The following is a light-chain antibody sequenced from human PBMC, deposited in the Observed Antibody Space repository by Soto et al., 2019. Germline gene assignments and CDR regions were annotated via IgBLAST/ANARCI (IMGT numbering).Light chain of an antibody. CDR2: EVT. CDR3: SSYTSSSTYV. Sequence: QSALTQPASVSGSPGQSITISCTATSSDVGAFNYVSWYQQHPGKAPTNLMIYEVTNLPSGVSNRFSGSKSDNTASLTISGLQAEDEADYYCSSYTSSSTYVFGTGTKVTVL. J-gene: IGLJ1*01. CDR1: SSDVGAFNY. V-gene: IGLV2-14*01.